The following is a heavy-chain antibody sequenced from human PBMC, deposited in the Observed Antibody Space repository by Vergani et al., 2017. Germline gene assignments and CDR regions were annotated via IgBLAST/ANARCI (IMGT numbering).Heavy chain of an antibody. Sequence: EVQLVQSGAEVKKPGESLKISCQISGYSFTNYWIGWVRQMPGKGLEWMGIIHPADSDTRYSPSFQGQVTITVDKSISTAYQQRSSLRASDSAMYYCAKRYWCDSSGSKYYDYWGQGALVTVSS. CDR1: GYSFTNYW. CDR2: IHPADSDT. V-gene: IGHV5-51*01. CDR3: AKRYWCDSSGSKYYDY. J-gene: IGHJ4*02. D-gene: IGHD2-8*02.